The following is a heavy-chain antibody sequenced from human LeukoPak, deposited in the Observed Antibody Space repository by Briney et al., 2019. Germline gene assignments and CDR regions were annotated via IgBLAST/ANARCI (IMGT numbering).Heavy chain of an antibody. CDR2: IKQDGSEK. D-gene: IGHD1-26*01. CDR1: GFTFSSYW. V-gene: IGHV3-7*01. CDR3: ARETSGSYYGQQYYYYYMDV. Sequence: GGSLRLSCAASGFTFSSYWMSWVRQAPGKGLEGVANIKQDGSEKYYVDSVKGRFTISRDNAKNSLYLQMNSLRAEDTAVYYCARETSGSYYGQQYYYYYMDVWGKGTTVTVSS. J-gene: IGHJ6*03.